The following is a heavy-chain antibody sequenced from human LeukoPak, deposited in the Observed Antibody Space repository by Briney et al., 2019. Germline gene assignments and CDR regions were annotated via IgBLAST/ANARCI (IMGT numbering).Heavy chain of an antibody. J-gene: IGHJ4*02. CDR2: MNPNSGNT. V-gene: IGHV1-8*01. D-gene: IGHD5-18*01. CDR3: ARGGIQLWWVDY. CDR1: GYTFTSYD. Sequence: ASVKVSCKASGYTFTSYDINWVRQATGQGLEWMGWMNPNSGNTGYAQKSQGRVTTTRNTSISTAYMELSSLRSEDTAVYYCARGGIQLWWVDYWGQGTLVTVSS.